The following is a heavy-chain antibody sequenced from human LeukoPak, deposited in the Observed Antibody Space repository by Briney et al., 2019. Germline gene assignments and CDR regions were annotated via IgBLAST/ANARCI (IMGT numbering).Heavy chain of an antibody. D-gene: IGHD6-6*01. Sequence: PGGSLRLSCAASGFTFSSYGMHWVRQAPGKGLEWVAFIRYDGSNKYYADSVKGRFTISRDNSKNTLYLQMNSLRAEDTAVYYCARELSPSIAARPPRPPQYWGQGTLVTVSS. V-gene: IGHV3-30*02. CDR1: GFTFSSYG. J-gene: IGHJ4*02. CDR3: ARELSPSIAARPPRPPQY. CDR2: IRYDGSNK.